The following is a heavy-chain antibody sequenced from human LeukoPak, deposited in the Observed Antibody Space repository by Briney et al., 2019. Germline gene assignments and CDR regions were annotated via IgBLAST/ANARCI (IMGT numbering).Heavy chain of an antibody. CDR1: GGSIRSSSYY. D-gene: IGHD3/OR15-3a*01. CDR3: ARDGVGLGGTTRWFDP. Sequence: SETLSLTCTVSGGSIRSSSYYWVWIRQPPGKGLEWIGSIHYSGSTYYNPSLKSRVTMSVDTSKNQFSLKLSSVTAADTAVYYCARDGVGLGGTTRWFDPWGQGTLVTVSS. CDR2: IHYSGST. V-gene: IGHV4-39*07. J-gene: IGHJ5*02.